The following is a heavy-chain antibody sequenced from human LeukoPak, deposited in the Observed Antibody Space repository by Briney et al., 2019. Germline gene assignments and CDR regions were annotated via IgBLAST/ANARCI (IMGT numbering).Heavy chain of an antibody. J-gene: IGHJ4*02. Sequence: PGGSLRLSCAASGFTFSSHAMGWVRQAPGKGLEWVSAIGGSGGSPYYADSVKGRFTISRDNSKNTLYLQMNSLRAEDTALYYCARDPGVVAFHYFDYWGQGTLVTVSS. CDR2: IGGSGGSP. CDR3: ARDPGVVAFHYFDY. D-gene: IGHD3-3*01. CDR1: GFTFSSHA. V-gene: IGHV3-23*01.